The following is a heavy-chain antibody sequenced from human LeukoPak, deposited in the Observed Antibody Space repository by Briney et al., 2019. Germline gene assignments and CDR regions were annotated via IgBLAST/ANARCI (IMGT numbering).Heavy chain of an antibody. J-gene: IGHJ4*02. V-gene: IGHV3-23*01. CDR1: GFTFSSYA. D-gene: IGHD1-14*01. Sequence: GGSLRLSCAASGFTFSSYAISWVRQAPGKGLEWVSTISGSGSGTYYAYYADSVKGRFTISRDNSKNTLYLQMNSLRAEDTAVYYCAKDREGCYQPIDYWGQGTLVTVSS. CDR2: ISGSGSGTYYA. CDR3: AKDREGCYQPIDY.